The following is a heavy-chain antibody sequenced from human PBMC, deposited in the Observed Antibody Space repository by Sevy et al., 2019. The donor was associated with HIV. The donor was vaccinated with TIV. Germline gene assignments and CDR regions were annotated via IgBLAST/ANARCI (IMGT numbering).Heavy chain of an antibody. CDR3: AKAPGGCSSTSCGMDV. Sequence: GGSLRLSCAASGFTFSSYAMSWVRQAPGKGLEWVSAISGGGGSKYYADSVKGPFTISRDNSKNTLYLQMNSLRAEDTAVYYCAKAPGGCSSTSCGMDVWGQGTTVTVSS. D-gene: IGHD2-2*01. CDR2: ISGGGGSK. V-gene: IGHV3-23*01. J-gene: IGHJ6*02. CDR1: GFTFSSYA.